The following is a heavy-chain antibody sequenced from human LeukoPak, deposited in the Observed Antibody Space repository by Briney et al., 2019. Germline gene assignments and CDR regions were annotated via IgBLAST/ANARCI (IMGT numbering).Heavy chain of an antibody. CDR2: ISGSGGST. J-gene: IGHJ4*02. V-gene: IGHV3-23*01. Sequence: GGSLRLSCAASGFTFSSYAMSWVRQAPGKGLEWVSAISGSGGSTYYADSVKGRFTISRDNAKNSLYLQMNSLRAEDTAVYYCARDLGGVQLWTYFDYWGQGTLVTVSS. CDR3: ARDLGGVQLWTYFDY. CDR1: GFTFSSYA. D-gene: IGHD5-18*01.